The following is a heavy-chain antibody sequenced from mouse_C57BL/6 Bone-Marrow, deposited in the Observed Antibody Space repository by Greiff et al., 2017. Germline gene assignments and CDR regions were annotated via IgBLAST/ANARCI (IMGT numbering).Heavy chain of an antibody. V-gene: IGHV1-54*01. CDR1: GYAFSSSW. CDR3: ASAKNWDSWFAY. D-gene: IGHD4-1*01. CDR2: INPGSGGT. J-gene: IGHJ3*01. Sequence: QVQLKQSGPELVRPGASVKMSCKASGYAFSSSWMNWVKQRPGKGLEWIGVINPGSGGTNYNGKFKGKATLTADKSSSTAYMQLSSLTSEDSAVYFGASAKNWDSWFAYWGQGTLVTVSA.